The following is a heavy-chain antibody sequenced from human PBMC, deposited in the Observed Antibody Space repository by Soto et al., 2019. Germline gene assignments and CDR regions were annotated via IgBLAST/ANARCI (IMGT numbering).Heavy chain of an antibody. Sequence: ASVKVSCKASGYTFTSYGISWVRQAPGQGLEWMGWISAYNGNTNYAQKLQGRVTMTTDTSTSTAYMELRSLRSDDTAVYYCARTPTKYYDILTGYKLDYYYGMDVWG. J-gene: IGHJ6*02. CDR1: GYTFTSYG. CDR2: ISAYNGNT. D-gene: IGHD3-9*01. CDR3: ARTPTKYYDILTGYKLDYYYGMDV. V-gene: IGHV1-18*01.